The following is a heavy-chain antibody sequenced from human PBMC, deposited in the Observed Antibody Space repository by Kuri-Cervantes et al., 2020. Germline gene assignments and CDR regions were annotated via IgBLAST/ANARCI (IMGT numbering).Heavy chain of an antibody. Sequence: SQTLSLTCAVSGYSISSGYYWGWIRQPPGKGLEWIGSIYHSGSTYYNPSLKSRVTISVDTSKNQFSLKLSSVTAADTAVYYCARYCSGGSCYDAFDIWGQGTTVTVSS. J-gene: IGHJ3*02. D-gene: IGHD2-15*01. V-gene: IGHV4-38-2*01. CDR2: IYHSGST. CDR1: GYSISSGYY. CDR3: ARYCSGGSCYDAFDI.